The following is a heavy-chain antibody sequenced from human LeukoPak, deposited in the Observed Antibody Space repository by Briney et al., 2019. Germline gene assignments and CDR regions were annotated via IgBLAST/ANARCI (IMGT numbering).Heavy chain of an antibody. CDR3: ARAPMTNFFDY. J-gene: IGHJ4*02. D-gene: IGHD4-11*01. V-gene: IGHV1-3*01. CDR2: SNAGNGNT. CDR1: GYTFISYA. Sequence: GASVKVFCKASGYTFISYAMYWVRQAPGQRLEWMGWSNAGNGNTKYSQKFHGRVTITRDTSASTAYMELSSLRSEDTAVYYCARAPMTNFFDYWGQGTLVTVSS.